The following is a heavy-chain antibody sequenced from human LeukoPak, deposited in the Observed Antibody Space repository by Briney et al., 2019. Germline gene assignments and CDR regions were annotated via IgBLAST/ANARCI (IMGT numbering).Heavy chain of an antibody. J-gene: IGHJ4*02. D-gene: IGHD6-6*01. Sequence: SETLSLTCAVYGGSFSGYYWSWIRQPPGKWLEWIGEINHSGSTNYNPSLKSRVTISVDTSKNQFSLKLSSVTAADTAVYYCASRYSSSSEDPFDYWGQGTLVTVSS. CDR2: INHSGST. CDR1: GGSFSGYY. CDR3: ASRYSSSSEDPFDY. V-gene: IGHV4-34*01.